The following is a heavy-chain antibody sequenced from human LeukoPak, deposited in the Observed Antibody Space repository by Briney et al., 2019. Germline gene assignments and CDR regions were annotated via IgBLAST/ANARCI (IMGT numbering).Heavy chain of an antibody. V-gene: IGHV1-18*01. CDR2: ISAYNGNT. Sequence: ASVKVSCKASGYTFTSYGISWVRQAPGQGLEWMGRISAYNGNTNYAQKLQGRVTMTTDTSTSTAYMELRSLRSDDTAVYYCARGGAAEYYYYYYMDVWGKGTTVTVSS. D-gene: IGHD6-13*01. CDR3: ARGGAAEYYYYYYMDV. CDR1: GYTFTSYG. J-gene: IGHJ6*03.